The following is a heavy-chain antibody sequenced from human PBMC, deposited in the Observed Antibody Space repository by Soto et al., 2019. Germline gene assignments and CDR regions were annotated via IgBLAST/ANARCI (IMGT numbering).Heavy chain of an antibody. CDR3: ARTTIAAASPYLH. V-gene: IGHV1-46*01. D-gene: IGHD6-13*01. CDR1: GYSFADHY. CDR2: VNPSGGST. J-gene: IGHJ1*01. Sequence: ASVKVSCKASGYSFADHYLHWVRQAPGQGPEWMGVVNPSGGSTTYAQNFQGRVTMTRDTSTGTVYMELSSLRYEDTAVYYCARTTIAAASPYLHWGRGTLVTVSS.